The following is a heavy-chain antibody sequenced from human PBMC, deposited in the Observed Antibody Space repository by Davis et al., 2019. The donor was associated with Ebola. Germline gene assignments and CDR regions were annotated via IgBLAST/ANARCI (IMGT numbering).Heavy chain of an antibody. CDR1: GFTFSSYS. Sequence: PGGSLRLSCAASGFTFSSYSMDWVRQAPGKGLEWVSSISSSSSYIYYADSVKGRFTISRDNAKNSLYLQMNSLRAEDTAVYYCAKDPVLAAALGGFDIWGQGTMVTVSS. CDR3: AKDPVLAAALGGFDI. CDR2: ISSSSSYI. D-gene: IGHD2-15*01. J-gene: IGHJ3*02. V-gene: IGHV3-21*04.